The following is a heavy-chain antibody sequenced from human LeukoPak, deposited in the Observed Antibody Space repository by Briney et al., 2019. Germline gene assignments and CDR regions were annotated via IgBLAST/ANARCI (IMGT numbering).Heavy chain of an antibody. CDR3: ASHIAASGFPFDY. CDR2: ISYDGSSK. CDR1: GFTFSTYA. Sequence: GGPLRLSCAASGFTFSTYAMHWGRQAPGKGLEWVAVISYDGSSKYYADSVQGRFTISRDNSKNTLYLQMNSLTAEDTAVYYCASHIAASGFPFDYWGQGTLVTVSS. D-gene: IGHD6-13*01. V-gene: IGHV3-30-3*01. J-gene: IGHJ4*02.